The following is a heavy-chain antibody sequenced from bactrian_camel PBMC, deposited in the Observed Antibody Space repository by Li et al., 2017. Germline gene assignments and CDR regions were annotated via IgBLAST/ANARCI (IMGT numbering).Heavy chain of an antibody. CDR1: GFTFSSYA. CDR2: ISTVSILGST. Sequence: DVQLVESGGGLVRPGESLTLSCVASGFTFSSYAMNWVRQAPGKGLEWVSHISTVSILGSTYADSVKGRFAISRDNARNTLYLQLNSLKTEDTAMYYCSRGGLNWPYYGMDYWGKGTQVT. J-gene: IGHJ7*01. V-gene: IGHV3S40*01. D-gene: IGHD8*01.